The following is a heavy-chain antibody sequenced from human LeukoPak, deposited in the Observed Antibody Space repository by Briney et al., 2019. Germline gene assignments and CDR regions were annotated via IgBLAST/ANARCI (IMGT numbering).Heavy chain of an antibody. D-gene: IGHD3-22*01. J-gene: IGHJ6*03. Sequence: GGSLRLSCAGSGFTFSSSAMSWVRQAPGKGPEWVSSISVSGGSTDYADSVKGRFTISRDNSKKTLYLQMNSLRAEDTAVYYCASVDSSGYYHIDVWGKGTTVTISS. CDR3: ASVDSSGYYHIDV. CDR1: GFTFSSSA. CDR2: ISVSGGST. V-gene: IGHV3-23*01.